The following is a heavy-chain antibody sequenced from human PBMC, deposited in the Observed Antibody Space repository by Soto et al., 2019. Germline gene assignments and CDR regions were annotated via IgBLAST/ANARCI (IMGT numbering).Heavy chain of an antibody. J-gene: IGHJ3*02. V-gene: IGHV3-53*01. CDR3: ARMASLREWLVNAFDM. CDR1: GFTVSTNY. D-gene: IGHD6-19*01. CDR2: IYSGGKT. Sequence: VGSLRLSCAASGFTVSTNYISWVRQAPGKGLEWVSIIYSGGKTYYADSVKGRFVISRDNSKNTLYLQMNSLRVEDTAVYYCARMASLREWLVNAFDMWGQGTTVTVSS.